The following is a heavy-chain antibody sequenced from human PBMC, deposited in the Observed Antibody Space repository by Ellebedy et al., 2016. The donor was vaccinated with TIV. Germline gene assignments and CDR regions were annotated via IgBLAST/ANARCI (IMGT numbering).Heavy chain of an antibody. J-gene: IGHJ5*02. CDR2: IKQDGSEK. CDR3: AKDPAQLWLSNWFDP. Sequence: GESLKISXAASGFTFSSYWMSWVRQAPGKGLEWVANIKQDGSEKYYADSVKGRFTISRDNSKNTLYLQMNGLRAEDTAVYYCAKDPAQLWLSNWFDPWGQGTLVTVSS. D-gene: IGHD5-18*01. CDR1: GFTFSSYW. V-gene: IGHV3-7*01.